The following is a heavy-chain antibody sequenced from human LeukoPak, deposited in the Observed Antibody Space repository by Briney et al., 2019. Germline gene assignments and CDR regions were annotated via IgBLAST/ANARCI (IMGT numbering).Heavy chain of an antibody. D-gene: IGHD6-6*01. Sequence: SETLSLTCTVSGGSINSGSYYWSWIRQPAGKGLEWIGRVLTSGTTNYNPSLKSRVSISVDTSKNQFSLKLSSVTAADTAVYYCARVEYSSSFWVDYWGQGTLVTVSS. J-gene: IGHJ4*02. CDR3: ARVEYSSSFWVDY. CDR1: GGSINSGSYY. CDR2: VLTSGTT. V-gene: IGHV4-61*02.